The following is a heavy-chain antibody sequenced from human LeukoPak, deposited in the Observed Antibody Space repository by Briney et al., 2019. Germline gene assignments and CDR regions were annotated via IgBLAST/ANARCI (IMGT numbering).Heavy chain of an antibody. J-gene: IGHJ5*02. CDR3: SRRVDSTRWFDP. D-gene: IGHD2-15*01. CDR2: IRGDGTTT. V-gene: IGHV3-74*01. Sequence: GGSLRLSCAAPGFTFSNYFMQWVRQAPGKGLVWVSRIRGDGTTTIYADSVKGRFTISRDNAKNTLYLQMNSLRDDDTAVYYCSRRVDSTRWFDPWGQGTLVTVSS. CDR1: GFTFSNYF.